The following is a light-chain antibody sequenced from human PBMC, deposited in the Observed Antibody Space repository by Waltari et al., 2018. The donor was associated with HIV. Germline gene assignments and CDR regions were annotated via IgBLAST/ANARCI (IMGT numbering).Light chain of an antibody. J-gene: IGKJ1*01. V-gene: IGKV4-1*01. CDR1: QSISDSSNNKNY. CDR2: GAS. Sequence: DIVLTQSPDSLAVSLGEGATITCKSSQSISDSSNNKNYLTWPQHKPGQPPKLLIHGASTRESGVPDRFSGSGSGTDFTLTISGLQAEDVAVYYCQQYYNTPRTFGQGTRVEIK. CDR3: QQYYNTPRT.